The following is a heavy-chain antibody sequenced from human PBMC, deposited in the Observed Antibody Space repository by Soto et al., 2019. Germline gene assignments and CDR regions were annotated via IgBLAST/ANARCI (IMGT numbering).Heavy chain of an antibody. D-gene: IGHD2-15*01. Sequence: EVQLVESGGGLVKPGGSLRLSCAASGFTFSSYSMNWVRQAPGKGLEWVSSISSSSSYIYYADSEQGRFTISRDNAQNPVFMQMNSLRAEDTAVYYCASDQTRVVDCSGGSCYGYYYYYMDVWGKGTTVTVSS. V-gene: IGHV3-21*01. CDR3: ASDQTRVVDCSGGSCYGYYYYYMDV. J-gene: IGHJ6*03. CDR1: GFTFSSYS. CDR2: ISSSSSYI.